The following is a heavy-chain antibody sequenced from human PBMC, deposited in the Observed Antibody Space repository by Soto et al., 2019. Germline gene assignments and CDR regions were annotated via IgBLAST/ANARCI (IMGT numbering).Heavy chain of an antibody. Sequence: QITLKESGPTLVKPTQTLTLTCTFSGFSLSTSGVGVGWIRQPPGKALEWLALMYWDDDKRYSPSLKSRLTITKDTSKNQVLLTMPDMDPGDTARYYCAHRLKGYDILTGYDTFYYWGQGTLVTVAA. D-gene: IGHD3-9*01. CDR1: GFSLSTSGVG. CDR2: MYWDDDK. J-gene: IGHJ4*02. CDR3: AHRLKGYDILTGYDTFYY. V-gene: IGHV2-5*02.